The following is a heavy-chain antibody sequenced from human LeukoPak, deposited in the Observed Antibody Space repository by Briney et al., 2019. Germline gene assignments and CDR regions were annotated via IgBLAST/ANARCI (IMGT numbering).Heavy chain of an antibody. V-gene: IGHV3-30*02. J-gene: IGHJ3*02. CDR3: VKLPVPSDDAFDI. CDR2: IRYDGSNK. CDR1: GFTFSSYG. Sequence: PGGSLRLSCAASGFTFSSYGMHWVRQAPGKGLEWVAFIRYDGSNKYYADSVKGRFTISRDNSKNTLYLQMNSLRAEDTAVYYCVKLPVPSDDAFDIWGQGTMVTVSS.